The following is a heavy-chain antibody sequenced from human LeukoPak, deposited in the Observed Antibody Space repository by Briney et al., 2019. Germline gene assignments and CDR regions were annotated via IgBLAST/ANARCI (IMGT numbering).Heavy chain of an antibody. D-gene: IGHD3-10*01. CDR1: GGSISSGSYY. J-gene: IGHJ6*03. V-gene: IGHV4-61*02. CDR2: IYTGGST. CDR3: ARVNYYGSGSYRYYYYYYMDV. Sequence: SETLSLTCTVSGGSISSGSYYWSWIRQPAGTGLEWIGRIYTGGSTNYNPSLKSRVTISVDTSKNQFSLKLSSVTAADTAVYYCARVNYYGSGSYRYYYYYYMDVWGKGTTVTISS.